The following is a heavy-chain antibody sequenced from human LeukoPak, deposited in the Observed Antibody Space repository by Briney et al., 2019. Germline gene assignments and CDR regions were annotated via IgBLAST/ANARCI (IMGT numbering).Heavy chain of an antibody. D-gene: IGHD3-22*01. V-gene: IGHV3-23*01. CDR2: ISGSGGST. Sequence: GGSLRLSCAASGFPFSSYAMSWVRQAPGKGLEWVSAISGSGGSTYYADSVKGRFTISRDNSKNPLYLQMNSLRAEDTAVYYCAKRTYYYDSSGYPPFDYWGQGTLVTVSS. CDR1: GFPFSSYA. J-gene: IGHJ4*02. CDR3: AKRTYYYDSSGYPPFDY.